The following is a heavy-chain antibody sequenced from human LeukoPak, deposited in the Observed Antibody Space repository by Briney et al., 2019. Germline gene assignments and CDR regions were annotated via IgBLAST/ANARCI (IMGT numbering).Heavy chain of an antibody. D-gene: IGHD3-10*01. CDR3: AKGSQWELLMGVFDY. CDR2: ISGSGGAT. CDR1: GFTFSSYA. J-gene: IGHJ4*02. V-gene: IGHV3-23*01. Sequence: PGGSLRLSCAASGFTFSSYAMSWVRQAPGKGLEWVSAISGSGGATSYADSVKGRFTISRDNSKNTLYLQMNSLRAEDTAVYYCAKGSQWELLMGVFDYWGQGTLVTVSS.